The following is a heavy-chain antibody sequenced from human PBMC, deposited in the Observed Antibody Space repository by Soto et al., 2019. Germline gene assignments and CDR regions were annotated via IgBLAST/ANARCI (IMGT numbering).Heavy chain of an antibody. Sequence: GGSLRLSCAASGFTFSSYGMHWVRQAPGKGLKWVAVISYDGSNKYYADSVKGRFTISRDNSKNTLYLQMNSLRAEDTAVYYCAKAPSTAWSGYYFDYWGQGTLVTVSS. D-gene: IGHD3-3*01. CDR2: ISYDGSNK. J-gene: IGHJ4*02. V-gene: IGHV3-30*18. CDR1: GFTFSSYG. CDR3: AKAPSTAWSGYYFDY.